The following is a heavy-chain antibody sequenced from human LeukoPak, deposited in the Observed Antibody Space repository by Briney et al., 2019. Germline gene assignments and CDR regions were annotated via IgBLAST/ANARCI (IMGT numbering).Heavy chain of an antibody. J-gene: IGHJ5*02. CDR2: IYSSGSA. CDR1: GFSVSRSY. V-gene: IGHV3-66*01. CDR3: SRDTHDDFWSGFSET. D-gene: IGHD3-3*01. Sequence: GGSLRLSCAASGFSVSRSYMNWVRQAPGRGLEWVSVIYSSGSAFYADSVKDRFITSRDNSKNTLFLQMNRLTGGDTAVYYCSRDTHDDFWSGFSETWGQGTLVTVSS.